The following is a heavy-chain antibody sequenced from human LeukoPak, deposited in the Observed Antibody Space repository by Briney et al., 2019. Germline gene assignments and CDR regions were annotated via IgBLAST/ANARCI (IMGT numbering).Heavy chain of an antibody. Sequence: GSLRLSCAASGFTFSSYSMNWVRQAPGKGLEWVSSISSSSSYIYYADSVKGRFTISRDNAKNSLYLQMNSLRAEDTAVYYCARVHIVGATPDYWGQGTLVTVSS. CDR3: ARVHIVGATPDY. J-gene: IGHJ4*02. V-gene: IGHV3-21*01. D-gene: IGHD1-26*01. CDR2: ISSSSSYI. CDR1: GFTFSSYS.